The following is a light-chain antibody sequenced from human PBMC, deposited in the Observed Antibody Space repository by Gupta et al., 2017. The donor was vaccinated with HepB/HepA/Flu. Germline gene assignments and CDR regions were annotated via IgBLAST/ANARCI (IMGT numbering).Light chain of an antibody. CDR3: QQYGHYPCT. J-gene: IGKJ2*02. V-gene: IGKV1-5*03. CDR2: KAS. Sequence: DIQMTQSPSTLSTSVGDRVTITCRASQSISSWLAWYRQKPGKAPKLLIYKASTLESGVPSRFSSSGSGTEFTLTISSLQPDDLATYYCQQYGHYPCTFGQGTKLEMK. CDR1: QSISSW.